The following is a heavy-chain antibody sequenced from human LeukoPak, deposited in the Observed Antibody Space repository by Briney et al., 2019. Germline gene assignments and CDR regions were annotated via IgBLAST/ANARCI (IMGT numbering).Heavy chain of an antibody. CDR2: IYSGGST. D-gene: IGHD2-21*02. V-gene: IGHV3-53*01. Sequence: PGGSLRLSCAASGFTVSSNYMSWVRQAPGKGLEWVSVIYSGGSTYYADSVKGRFTISRDNSKNTLYLQMNSLRAEDTAVYYCAGAAREYCGGDCYPYYYYYYMDVWGKGTTVTVSS. CDR1: GFTVSSNY. J-gene: IGHJ6*03. CDR3: AGAAREYCGGDCYPYYYYYYMDV.